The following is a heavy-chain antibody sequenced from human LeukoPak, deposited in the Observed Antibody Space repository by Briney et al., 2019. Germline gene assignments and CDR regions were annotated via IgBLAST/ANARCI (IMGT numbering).Heavy chain of an antibody. D-gene: IGHD6-13*01. CDR3: ARHWGSSPLKYFQD. Sequence: PSETLSLTCTVSGGSFSSSISYWGWIRQAPGKGLEWIGSIFYSGSTYYNPSLKSRITISVDRSKNQFSLNPTSVTAADTAVYCCARHWGSSPLKYFQDWGQGTLVTVSS. CDR2: IFYSGST. V-gene: IGHV4-39*01. J-gene: IGHJ1*01. CDR1: GGSFSSSISY.